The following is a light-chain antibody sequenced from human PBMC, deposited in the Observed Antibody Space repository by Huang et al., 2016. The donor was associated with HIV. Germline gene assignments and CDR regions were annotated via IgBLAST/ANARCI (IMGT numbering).Light chain of an antibody. CDR1: QNINRY. CDR2: GAS. V-gene: IGKV1-39*01. Sequence: DIQITQSPSSLPASVGDRVIITCRASQNINRYLNWYQQQPGKAPKLLISGASKLQSGVPSSFSGSGSGTHFTLAISSLSPEDSATYYCQQSAVTPRTFGQGTKLEI. CDR3: QQSAVTPRT. J-gene: IGKJ2*01.